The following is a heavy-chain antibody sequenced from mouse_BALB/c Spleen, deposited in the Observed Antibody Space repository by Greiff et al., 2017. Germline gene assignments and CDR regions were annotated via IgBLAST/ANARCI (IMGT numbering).Heavy chain of an antibody. V-gene: IGHV2-9*02. J-gene: IGHJ4*01. CDR1: GFSLTSYG. D-gene: IGHD2-4*01. CDR3: ARYDYEIYYAMDY. Sequence: VQLQQSGPGLVAPSQSLSITCTVSGFSLTSYGVHWVRQPPGKGLEWLGVIWAGGSTNYNSALMSRLSISKDNSKSQVFLKMNSLQTDDTAMYYCARYDYEIYYAMDYWGQGTSVTVSS. CDR2: IWAGGST.